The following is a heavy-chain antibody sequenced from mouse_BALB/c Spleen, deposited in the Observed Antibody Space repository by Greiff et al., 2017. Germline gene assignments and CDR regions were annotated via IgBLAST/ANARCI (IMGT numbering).Heavy chain of an antibody. CDR1: GFDFSRYW. J-gene: IGHJ4*01. CDR2: INPGSSTI. V-gene: IGHV4-2*02. CDR3: ARWVHYAMDY. Sequence: EVKLMESGGGLVQPGGSLNLSCAASGFDFSRYWMSWARQAPGKGQEWIGEINPGSSTINYTPSLKDKFIISRDNAKNTLYLQMSKVRSEDTALYYCARWVHYAMDYWGQGTSVTVSS.